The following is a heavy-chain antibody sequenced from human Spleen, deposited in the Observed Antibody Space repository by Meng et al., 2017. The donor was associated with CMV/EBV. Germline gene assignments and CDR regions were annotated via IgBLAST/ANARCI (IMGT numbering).Heavy chain of an antibody. CDR2: IYYSGST. D-gene: IGHD1-26*01. V-gene: IGHV4-39*07. J-gene: IGHJ4*02. CDR1: GGSISSSSYY. Sequence: LQPQESGPGLVKPSETLSLTCTVSGGSISSSSYYWGWIRQPPGKGLEWIGSIYYSGSTYYNPSLKSRVTISVDTSKNQFSLKLSSVTAADTAVYYCAIRRSGSYRGYFDYWGQGTLVTASS. CDR3: AIRRSGSYRGYFDY.